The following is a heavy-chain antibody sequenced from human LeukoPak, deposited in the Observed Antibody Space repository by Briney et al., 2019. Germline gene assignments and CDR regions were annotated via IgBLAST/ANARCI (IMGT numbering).Heavy chain of an antibody. V-gene: IGHV1-2*02. Sequence: ASVKVSCKASGYTFTGYYMHWVRQAPGQGLEWMGWINPNSGGTNYAQKFQGRVTMTRDTSISTAYMELSRLRSDDTAVYYCARVDYLDDSSGYYHLGFDYWGQGTLVTVSS. D-gene: IGHD3-22*01. CDR1: GYTFTGYY. J-gene: IGHJ4*02. CDR2: INPNSGGT. CDR3: ARVDYLDDSSGYYHLGFDY.